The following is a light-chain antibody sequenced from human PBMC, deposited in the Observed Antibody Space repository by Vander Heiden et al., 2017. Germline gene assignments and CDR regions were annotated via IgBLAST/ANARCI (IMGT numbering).Light chain of an antibody. CDR2: QDS. CDR3: QAWDSSTGEV. V-gene: IGLV3-1*01. CDR1: KLGDKY. Sequence: SYELTQPPPASVPPGQTASITCSGDKLGDKYACWYQQKPGQSPVLVIYQDSKRPSGIPERFSGSNSGNTATLTISGTQAMDEADYYCQAWDSSTGEVFGGGTKLTVL. J-gene: IGLJ2*01.